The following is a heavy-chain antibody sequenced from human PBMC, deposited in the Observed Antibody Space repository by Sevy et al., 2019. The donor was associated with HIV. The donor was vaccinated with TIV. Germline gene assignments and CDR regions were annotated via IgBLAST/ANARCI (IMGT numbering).Heavy chain of an antibody. CDR3: AREGCTKPHDY. V-gene: IGHV3-23*01. CDR1: GFDFGIYS. Sequence: GESLKISCAASGFDFGIYSMSWVRQAPGKGLEWVSTLSFGCGKINYADSVKGRFTISRDNSKSSVYLQMNNMRVEDTAVYYCAREGCTKPHDYWGQGTLVTVSS. CDR2: LSFGCGKI. J-gene: IGHJ4*02. D-gene: IGHD2-8*01.